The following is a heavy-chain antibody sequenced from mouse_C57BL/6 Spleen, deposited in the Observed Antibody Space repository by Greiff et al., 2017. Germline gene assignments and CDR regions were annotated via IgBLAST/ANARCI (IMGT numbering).Heavy chain of an antibody. J-gene: IGHJ2*01. Sequence: VQLQQSGGDLVKPGGSLKLSCAASGFTFSSYGMSWVRQTPDKRLEWVATISSGGSYTYYPDSVKGRFTISRDNAKNTLYLQMSSLKSEDTAMYYCARHRDYGSNYFDYWGQGTTLTVSS. D-gene: IGHD1-1*01. CDR2: ISSGGSYT. CDR3: ARHRDYGSNYFDY. CDR1: GFTFSSYG. V-gene: IGHV5-6*01.